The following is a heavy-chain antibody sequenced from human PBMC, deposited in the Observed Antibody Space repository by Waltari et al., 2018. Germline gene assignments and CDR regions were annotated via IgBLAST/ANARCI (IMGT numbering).Heavy chain of an antibody. D-gene: IGHD2-2*01. Sequence: DVQLVESGGGLVQRGGSLRLSCGASGFTFSRYWMSWVRQTPGKGLQWVANINYDGSQKYYVDSVKGRFTISRDNAKNSVYLQMNSLRVEDTAVYYCAKSRGFEYWGQGALITVSS. CDR3: AKSRGFEY. V-gene: IGHV3-7*01. CDR2: INYDGSQK. J-gene: IGHJ4*02. CDR1: GFTFSRYW.